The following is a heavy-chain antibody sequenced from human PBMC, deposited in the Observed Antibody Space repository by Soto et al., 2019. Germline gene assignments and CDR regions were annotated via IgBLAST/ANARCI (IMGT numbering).Heavy chain of an antibody. Sequence: QVQLQESGPGLVKPSETLSLTCTVSGGSITGYYWSWIRQPPGKGLEWIGYIYSSGSTNYSPSLRRRVTKSVDTSKNQFSLKLSSVTAADTAIYYCARGSGWFYYWGQGTLVTVSS. CDR3: ARGSGWFYY. CDR2: IYSSGST. V-gene: IGHV4-59*01. D-gene: IGHD6-19*01. CDR1: GGSITGYY. J-gene: IGHJ4*02.